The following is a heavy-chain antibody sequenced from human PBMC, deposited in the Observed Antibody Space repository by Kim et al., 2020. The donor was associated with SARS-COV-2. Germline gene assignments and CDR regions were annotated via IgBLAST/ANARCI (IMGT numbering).Heavy chain of an antibody. J-gene: IGHJ5*02. CDR1: GFTFSSYA. D-gene: IGHD2-2*01. Sequence: GGSLRLSCAASGFTFSSYAMHWVRQAPGKGLEWVAVISYDGSNKYYADSVKGRFTISRDNSKNTLYLQMNSLRAEDTAVYYCARDSSYCSSTSCYYNWFDPWGQGTLVTVSS. V-gene: IGHV3-30-3*01. CDR3: ARDSSYCSSTSCYYNWFDP. CDR2: ISYDGSNK.